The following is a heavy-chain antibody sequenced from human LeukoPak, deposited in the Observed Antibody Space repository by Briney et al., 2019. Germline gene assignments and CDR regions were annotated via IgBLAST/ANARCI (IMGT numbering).Heavy chain of an antibody. V-gene: IGHV4-34*01. J-gene: IGHJ4*02. CDR1: GGSFTSYY. Sequence: SETLSLTCGVYGGSFTSYYWSWGRQSPGKGLEWVGEMHHSGTTYYNPSLESRVTISVASSTNQVSLTLTSVTAAETAVYYCARSRRSAGSPFDTWGQGTLVTVSS. CDR2: MHHSGTT. CDR3: ARSRRSAGSPFDT. D-gene: IGHD3-3*01.